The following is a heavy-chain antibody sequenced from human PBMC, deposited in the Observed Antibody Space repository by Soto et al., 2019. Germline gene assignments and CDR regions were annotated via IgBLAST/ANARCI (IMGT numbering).Heavy chain of an antibody. Sequence: SGPTLVNPTQTLTLTCTFSGFSLTSNEMRVTWIRQPPGKALEWLARIDWDGEKFYSSSLRTRLTISKDSSKNQVVLTMTNMDPVDTATYYCARTTNTGTDYWGQGTLVTISS. CDR2: IDWDGEK. CDR3: ARTTNTGTDY. CDR1: GFSLTSNEMR. J-gene: IGHJ4*02. D-gene: IGHD1-1*01. V-gene: IGHV2-70*04.